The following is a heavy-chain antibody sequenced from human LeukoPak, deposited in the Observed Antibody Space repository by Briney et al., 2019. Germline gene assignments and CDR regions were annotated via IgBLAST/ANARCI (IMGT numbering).Heavy chain of an antibody. CDR1: GASISSSRDY. D-gene: IGHD6-19*01. CDR2: IYYTGVT. J-gene: IGHJ6*03. V-gene: IGHV4-39*01. CDR3: ASVIAVAGTRYFYYYYMDV. Sequence: SETLSLTCTVSGASISSSRDYWGWIRQPPGKGLEWIGSIYYTGVTYYNPSLKSRVTISVDTSKNQFSLKLSSVTAADTAVYYCASVIAVAGTRYFYYYYMDVWGKGTTVTISS.